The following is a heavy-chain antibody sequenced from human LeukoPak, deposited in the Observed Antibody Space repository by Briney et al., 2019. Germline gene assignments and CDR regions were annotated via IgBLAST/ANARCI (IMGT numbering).Heavy chain of an antibody. J-gene: IGHJ4*02. CDR3: AEEELDYYDLYYFDY. Sequence: PGRSLRLSCAASGFTFSSYGMHWVRQAPGEGLEWVAVISYDGSNKYYADSVKGRFTISRDNSKNTLYLQMNSLRAEDTAVYYCAEEELDYYDLYYFDYWGQGTLVTVSS. CDR1: GFTFSSYG. V-gene: IGHV3-30*18. D-gene: IGHD3-22*01. CDR2: ISYDGSNK.